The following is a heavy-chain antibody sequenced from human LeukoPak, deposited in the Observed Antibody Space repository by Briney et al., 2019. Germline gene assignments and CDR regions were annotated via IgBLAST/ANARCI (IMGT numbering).Heavy chain of an antibody. CDR2: INHSGST. Sequence: SETLSLTCAVSGGSISSYYWSWIRQPPGKGLEWIGEINHSGSTNYNPSLKSRVTISVDTSKNQFSLKLSSVTAADTAVYYCATGLRELLFDYWGQGTLVTVSS. D-gene: IGHD1-7*01. CDR1: GGSISSYY. CDR3: ATGLRELLFDY. J-gene: IGHJ4*02. V-gene: IGHV4-34*01.